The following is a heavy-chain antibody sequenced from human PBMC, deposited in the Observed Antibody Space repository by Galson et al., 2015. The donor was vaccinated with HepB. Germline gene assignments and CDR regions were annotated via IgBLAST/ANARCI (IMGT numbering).Heavy chain of an antibody. V-gene: IGHV3-9*01. CDR3: ATARDYDSSGYYF. CDR2: ISWNSGSI. D-gene: IGHD3-22*01. CDR1: GFTFDDYA. J-gene: IGHJ4*02. Sequence: SLRLSCAASGFTFDDYAMHWVRQAPGKGLEWVSGISWNSGSIGYADSVKGRFTISRDNAKNSLYLQMNSLRAEDTALYYCATARDYDSSGYYFWGQGTLVTVSS.